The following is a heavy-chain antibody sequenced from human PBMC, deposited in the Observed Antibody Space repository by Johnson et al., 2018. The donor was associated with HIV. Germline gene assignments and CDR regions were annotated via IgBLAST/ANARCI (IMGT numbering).Heavy chain of an antibody. CDR3: AKTYSGSNRDAFDI. J-gene: IGHJ3*02. V-gene: IGHV3-30*02. CDR1: GFTFSSYG. Sequence: VQLVESGGGVVQPGGSLRLSCAASGFTFSSYGMHWVRQAPGKGLEWVAFIRYDGSNKYYADSVKGRFTISRDNAKNSLYLQMNSLRAEDTAVYYCAKTYSGSNRDAFDIWGQGTMVTVSS. D-gene: IGHD1-26*01. CDR2: IRYDGSNK.